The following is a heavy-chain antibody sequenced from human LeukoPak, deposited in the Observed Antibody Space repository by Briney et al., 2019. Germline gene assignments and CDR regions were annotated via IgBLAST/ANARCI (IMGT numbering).Heavy chain of an antibody. V-gene: IGHV3-23*01. CDR3: ARDPVGVRYSSGPGAKFDY. CDR1: GFTFSSYG. J-gene: IGHJ4*02. Sequence: HPGGSLRLSCAASGFTFSSYGMSWVRQAPGKGLEWVSAISGSGGSTYYADSVKGRFTISRDNSKNSLYLQMNSLRAEDTAVYYCARDPVGVRYSSGPGAKFDYWGQGTLVTVSS. D-gene: IGHD6-19*01. CDR2: ISGSGGST.